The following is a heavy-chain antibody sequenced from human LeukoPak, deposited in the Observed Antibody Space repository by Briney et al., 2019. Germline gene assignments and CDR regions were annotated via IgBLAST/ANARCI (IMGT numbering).Heavy chain of an antibody. D-gene: IGHD5-12*01. CDR1: KDTFTVYY. J-gene: IGHJ4*02. CDR2: INPNGGDT. Sequence: ASVKVSCKASKDTFTVYYMHWVRQAPGQGLRWMGWINPNGGDTNYAEKFQGRITMTRDTSISTAYMELRSLTSDDTAVYYCVNFGYSNTSYFSSWGQGTLVTVSS. V-gene: IGHV1-2*02. CDR3: VNFGYSNTSYFSS.